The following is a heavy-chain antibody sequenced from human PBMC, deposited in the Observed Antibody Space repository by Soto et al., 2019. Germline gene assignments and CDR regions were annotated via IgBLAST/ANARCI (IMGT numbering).Heavy chain of an antibody. V-gene: IGHV1-58*01. CDR3: QYSSVPRIDY. CDR2: IVVGSGNT. D-gene: IGHD6-19*01. Sequence: SVKGAWKASVFAFTSSAVRWVRQARGQRLEWIGWIVVGSGNTNYAQKFQERVTITRDMSTSTAYMELSSLRSEDTAVYYCQYSSVPRIDYWGQGTLVTVSS. CDR1: VFAFTSSA. J-gene: IGHJ4*02.